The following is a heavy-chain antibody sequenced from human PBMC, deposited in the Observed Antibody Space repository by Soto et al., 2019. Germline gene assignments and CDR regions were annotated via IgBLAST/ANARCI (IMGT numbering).Heavy chain of an antibody. D-gene: IGHD6-19*01. V-gene: IGHV3-11*01. J-gene: IGHJ1*01. CDR2: ISSSGSTI. CDR1: GFTFSDYY. Sequence: QVQLVESGGGLVKPGGSLRLSCAASGFTFSDYYMSWIRQAPGKGLEWVSYISSSGSTIYYADSVKGRFTISRDNAKNSLYLQMNSLRAEDTDVYYCARDLMIAVANAEYFQHWGQGTLVTVSS. CDR3: ARDLMIAVANAEYFQH.